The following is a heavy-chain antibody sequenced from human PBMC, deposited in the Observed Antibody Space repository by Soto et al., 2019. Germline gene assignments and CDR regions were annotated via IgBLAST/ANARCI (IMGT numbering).Heavy chain of an antibody. Sequence: GGSLRLSCAASGFTFSSHLMHWFRQAPVQGLEWVSGISGIGGGGSTFYTDSVKGRFTISRDNSKNTLYLQMSSLRVEDTAIYYCAQTWGSYREVFDYWGHGTLVTVSS. J-gene: IGHJ4*01. V-gene: IGHV3-23*01. CDR3: AQTWGSYREVFDY. CDR1: GFTFSSHL. D-gene: IGHD3-16*02. CDR2: ISGIGGGGST.